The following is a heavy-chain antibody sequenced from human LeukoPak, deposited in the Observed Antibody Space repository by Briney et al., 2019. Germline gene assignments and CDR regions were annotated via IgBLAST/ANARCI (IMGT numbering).Heavy chain of an antibody. J-gene: IGHJ3*02. CDR1: GFTFSNYW. V-gene: IGHV3-7*01. D-gene: IGHD2-15*01. Sequence: GGSLRLSCAASGFTFSNYWMTWVRQAPGKGLEWVANIKQDGSEKNYVDSVKGRFTISRDNAKNSLYLQMNSLRAEDTAVYYCARPPSLLRKHDALDIWGRGTMVIVSS. CDR2: IKQDGSEK. CDR3: ARPPSLLRKHDALDI.